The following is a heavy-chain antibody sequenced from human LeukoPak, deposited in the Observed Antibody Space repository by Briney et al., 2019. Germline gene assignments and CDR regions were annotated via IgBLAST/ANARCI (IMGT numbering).Heavy chain of an antibody. CDR1: GGSISSSSYY. CDR2: IYYSGST. V-gene: IGHV4-39*01. J-gene: IGHJ2*01. CDR3: ARRLVVVVPAAMTDYWYFDL. Sequence: SETLSLTCAVSGGSISSSSYYWGWIRQPPGKGLEWIGSIYYSGSTYYNPSLKSRVTISVDTSKNQFSLKLSSVTAADTAVYYCARRLVVVVPAAMTDYWYFDLWGRGTLVTVSS. D-gene: IGHD2-2*01.